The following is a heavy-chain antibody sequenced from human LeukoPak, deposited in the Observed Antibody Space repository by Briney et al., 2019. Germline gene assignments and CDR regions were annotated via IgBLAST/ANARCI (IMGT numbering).Heavy chain of an antibody. Sequence: GGSLRLSCTASGFAFAEHGMSWVRHVPGKGLEWVSGINWSGGSTGYADPLRGRFTISRDNAKNSLYLQMDSLRAEDTALYYCARAPVTSPFYFDYWGQGTLVTVSS. CDR2: INWSGGST. J-gene: IGHJ4*02. CDR1: GFAFAEHG. CDR3: ARAPVTSPFYFDY. V-gene: IGHV3-20*04. D-gene: IGHD2-2*01.